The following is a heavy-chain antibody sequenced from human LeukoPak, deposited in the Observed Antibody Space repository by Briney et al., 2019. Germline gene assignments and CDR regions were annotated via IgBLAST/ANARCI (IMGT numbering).Heavy chain of an antibody. CDR2: IGTAGDT. J-gene: IGHJ4*02. CDR1: GFTFSSYD. D-gene: IGHD3-22*01. CDR3: TTYYYDSSGYRN. V-gene: IGHV3-13*01. Sequence: GGSLRLSCAAAGFTFSSYDMHWGRQATGKGLEWVSAIGTAGDTYYPGSVKGRFTISRDDSKNTLYLQMNSLKTEDTAVYYCTTYYYDSSGYRNWGQGTLVTVSS.